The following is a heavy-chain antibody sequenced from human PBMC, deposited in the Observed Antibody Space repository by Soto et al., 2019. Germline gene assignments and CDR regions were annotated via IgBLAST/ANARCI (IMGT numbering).Heavy chain of an antibody. J-gene: IGHJ2*01. D-gene: IGHD6-25*01. CDR2: IIPLFGRA. CDR1: GVTFSSYA. V-gene: IGHV1-69*13. CDR3: AQTLGLAAAGPGRFDL. Sequence: SVKVSCKASGVTFSSYAISWVRQAPGQGLEWMGGIIPLFGRANYAQKFQGRVTITAAASTSTAYMELSSLRSEDTAVYYCAQTLGLAAAGPGRFDLWGRGTLVTVSS.